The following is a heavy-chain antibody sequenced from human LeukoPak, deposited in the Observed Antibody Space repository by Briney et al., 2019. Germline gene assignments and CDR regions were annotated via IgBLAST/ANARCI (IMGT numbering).Heavy chain of an antibody. D-gene: IGHD5-24*01. CDR1: GGSISSGGYY. J-gene: IGHJ5*02. V-gene: IGHV4-30-2*01. CDR2: IYHSGST. Sequence: SETLSLTCTVSGGSISSGGYYWSWIRQPPGKGLDWIGYIYHSGSTYYNPSLKSRVTISVDRSKNQFSLKLSSVTAADAAVYYCARDKLGDGYNNNWFDPWGQGTLVTVSS. CDR3: ARDKLGDGYNNNWFDP.